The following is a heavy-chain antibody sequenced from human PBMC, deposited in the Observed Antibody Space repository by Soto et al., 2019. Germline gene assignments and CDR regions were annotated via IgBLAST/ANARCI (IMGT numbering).Heavy chain of an antibody. CDR1: GGSLSSGDYY. J-gene: IGHJ4*02. V-gene: IGHV4-61*08. CDR3: ARDISPQDY. Sequence: SDTLSLTCTVSGGSLSSGDYYWSWIRQPPGKGLEWIGYIYYSGSTNYNPSLKSRVTISVDTSKNQFSLKLSSVTAADTDVYYCARDISPQDYWGQGTLVTVSS. D-gene: IGHD3-3*02. CDR2: IYYSGST.